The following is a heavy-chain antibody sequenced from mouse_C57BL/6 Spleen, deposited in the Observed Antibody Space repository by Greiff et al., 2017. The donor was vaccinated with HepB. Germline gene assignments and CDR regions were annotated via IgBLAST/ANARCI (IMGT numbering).Heavy chain of an antibody. J-gene: IGHJ3*01. D-gene: IGHD2-5*01. CDR3: ARDYSNPFAY. V-gene: IGHV1-50*01. CDR1: GYTFTSYW. CDR2: IDPSDSYT. Sequence: VQLKQPGAELVKPGASVKLSCKASGYTFTSYWMQWVKQRPGQGLEWIGEIDPSDSYTNYNQKFKGKATLTVDTSSSTAYMQLSSLTSEDSAVYYCARDYSNPFAYRGQGTLVTVSA.